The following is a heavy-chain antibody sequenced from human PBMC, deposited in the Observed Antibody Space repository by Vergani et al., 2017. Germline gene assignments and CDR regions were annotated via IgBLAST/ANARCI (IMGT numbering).Heavy chain of an antibody. CDR3: ARGGESGSDFDY. D-gene: IGHD3-16*01. V-gene: IGHV3-7*01. Sequence: EVQLVESGGGLVQPGGSLRLSCAASGFTFSSYWMSWVRQAPGKGLEWVANIKQDGSEKYYADSVKGRFTISRDNSKNTLYLQMNSLRAEDTAVYYCARGGESGSDFDYWGQGTLVTVSA. J-gene: IGHJ4*02. CDR1: GFTFSSYW. CDR2: IKQDGSEK.